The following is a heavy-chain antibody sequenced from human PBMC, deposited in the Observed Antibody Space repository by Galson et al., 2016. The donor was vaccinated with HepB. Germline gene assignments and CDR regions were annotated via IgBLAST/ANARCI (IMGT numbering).Heavy chain of an antibody. CDR3: AKDLGDRLVTVYYYMDA. V-gene: IGHV3-23*01. CDR1: GFSFSTYA. D-gene: IGHD4-11*01. CDR2: IRGSGGGI. Sequence: SLRLSCAGSGFSFSTYAMSWVRQAPGKGLEWVSGIRGSGGGIDYADSVEGRFTISRDNSKNTLYLQMSSLRAEDTAVYYCAKDLGDRLVTVYYYMDAWGKGTTVTVSS. J-gene: IGHJ6*03.